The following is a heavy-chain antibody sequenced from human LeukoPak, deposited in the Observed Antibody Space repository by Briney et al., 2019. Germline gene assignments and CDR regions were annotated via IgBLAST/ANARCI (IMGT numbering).Heavy chain of an antibody. CDR3: ARSLKGWFDP. V-gene: IGHV4-59*12. J-gene: IGHJ5*02. Sequence: PSETLSLTCTVSGGSISTYYWTWIRQPPGKELEWIGFSHYSGSTNYNPSLKSRVTISVDTSKNQFSLKLSSVTAADTAVYYCARSLKGWFDPWGQGTLVTVSS. CDR1: GGSISTYY. CDR2: SHYSGST.